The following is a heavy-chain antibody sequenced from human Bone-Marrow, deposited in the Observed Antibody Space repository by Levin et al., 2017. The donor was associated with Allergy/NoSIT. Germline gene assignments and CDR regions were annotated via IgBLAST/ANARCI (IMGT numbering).Heavy chain of an antibody. CDR2: VGGSGGSI. J-gene: IGHJ4*02. CDR1: GFTFSSYA. CDR3: AKRRRDGYNYGYPDY. V-gene: IGHV3-23*01. D-gene: IGHD5-18*01. Sequence: PGGSLRLSCAVSGFTFSSYAMSWVRQAPGKGLEWVSSVGGSGGSIKYADSVKGRFTISRDNSKNTLYLQMNSLRAEDTAVYYCAKRRRDGYNYGYPDYWGQGTLVTVSS.